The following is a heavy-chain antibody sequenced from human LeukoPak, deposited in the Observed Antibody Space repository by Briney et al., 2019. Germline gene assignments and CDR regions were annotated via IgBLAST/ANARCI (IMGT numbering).Heavy chain of an antibody. CDR3: ARARRYPGIAVAGKYYFDY. CDR2: INHSGST. Sequence: SETLSLTRAVYGGSFSGYYWSWIRQPPGKGLEWIGEINHSGSTNYNPSLKSRVTISVDTSKNQFSLKLSSVTAADTAVYYCARARRYPGIAVAGKYYFDYWGQGTLVTVSS. J-gene: IGHJ4*02. CDR1: GGSFSGYY. D-gene: IGHD6-19*01. V-gene: IGHV4-34*01.